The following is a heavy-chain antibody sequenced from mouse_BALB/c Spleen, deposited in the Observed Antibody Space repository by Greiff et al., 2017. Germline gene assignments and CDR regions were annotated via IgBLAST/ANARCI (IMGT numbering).Heavy chain of an antibody. J-gene: IGHJ3*01. CDR3: ARDTTTAWFAY. CDR1: GFSLTGYG. CDR2: IWGDGST. D-gene: IGHD1-2*01. Sequence: VKLMESGPGLVAPSQSLSITCTVSGFSLTGYGANWVRQPPGKGLEWLGMIWGDGSTDYNSALKSRLSISKDNSKSQVFLKMNSLQTDDTARYYCARDTTTAWFAYWGQGTLVTVSA. V-gene: IGHV2-6-7*01.